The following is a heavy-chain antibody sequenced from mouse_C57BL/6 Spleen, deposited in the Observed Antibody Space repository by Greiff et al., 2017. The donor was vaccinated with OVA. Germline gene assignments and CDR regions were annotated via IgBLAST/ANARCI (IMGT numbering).Heavy chain of an antibody. V-gene: IGHV1-64*01. CDR3: ARGYYYGSRY. CDR1: GYTFTSYW. J-gene: IGHJ2*01. Sequence: QVQLKQPGAELVKPGASVKLSCKASGYTFTSYWMHWVKQRPGQGLEWIGMIHPNSGSTNYNEKFKSKATLTVDKSSSTAYMQLSSLTTEDSAIYYCARGYYYGSRYWGQGTTLTVSS. CDR2: IHPNSGST. D-gene: IGHD1-1*01.